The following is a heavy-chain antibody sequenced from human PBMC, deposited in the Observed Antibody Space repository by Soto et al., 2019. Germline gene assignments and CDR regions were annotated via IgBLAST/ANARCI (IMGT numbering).Heavy chain of an antibody. CDR1: GASFNDNH. J-gene: IGHJ5*02. CDR3: ARAPINAPMIRGIIGFLGS. CDR2: INPAGDT. V-gene: IGHV4-34*01. Sequence: SETLSLTCNVSGASFNDNHWSCIRQSPGKGLDWIGDINPAGDTYYNPSLKSRLVISVDTSKSQCSLRLSSVTAADTAVYYCARAPINAPMIRGIIGFLGSWGQGTLLTVSS. D-gene: IGHD3-10*01.